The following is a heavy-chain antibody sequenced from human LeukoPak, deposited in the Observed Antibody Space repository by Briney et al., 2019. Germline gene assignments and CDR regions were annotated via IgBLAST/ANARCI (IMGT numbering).Heavy chain of an antibody. CDR2: IYYSGST. CDR3: ARSPKYSSSPPDY. D-gene: IGHD6-6*01. V-gene: IGHV4-59*01. J-gene: IGHJ4*02. CDR1: GGSISSYY. Sequence: PSETLSLTCTVSGGSISSYYWSWIRQPPGKGLEWIGYIYYSGSTNYNPSLKSRVTISVDTSKNQFSLKLSSVTAADTAVYYCARSPKYSSSPPDYWGQGTLVTVSS.